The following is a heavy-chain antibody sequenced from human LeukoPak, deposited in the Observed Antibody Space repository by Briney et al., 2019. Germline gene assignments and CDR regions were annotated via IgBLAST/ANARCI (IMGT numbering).Heavy chain of an antibody. CDR1: GFTFDDYG. J-gene: IGHJ4*02. CDR3: VRSVGGFAVAAAGDY. V-gene: IGHV3-20*01. D-gene: IGHD6-19*01. CDR2: INWNGGST. Sequence: GGSLRLSCAASGFTFDDYGMSWVRQAPGKGLEWVSGINWNGGSTGYADSVKGRFTISRDNAKNSLYLQMNSLRSEDTALYHCVRSVGGFAVAAAGDYWGQGTLVTVSS.